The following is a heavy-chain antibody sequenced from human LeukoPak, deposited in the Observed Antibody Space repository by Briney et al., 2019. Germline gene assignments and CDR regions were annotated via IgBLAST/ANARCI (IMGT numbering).Heavy chain of an antibody. CDR3: ARVADFWRGPFDY. Sequence: GRSLRLSCAASGFTFSSYAMHWVRQAPGKGLEWVAVISYDGSNKYYADSVKGRFTISRDNSKNTLYLQMNSLRAEDTAVYYCARVADFWRGPFDYWGQGTLVTDSS. CDR2: ISYDGSNK. J-gene: IGHJ4*02. V-gene: IGHV3-30-3*01. D-gene: IGHD3-3*01. CDR1: GFTFSSYA.